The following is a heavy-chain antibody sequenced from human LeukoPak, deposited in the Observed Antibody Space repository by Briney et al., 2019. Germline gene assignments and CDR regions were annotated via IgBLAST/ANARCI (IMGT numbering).Heavy chain of an antibody. D-gene: IGHD1-26*01. Sequence: GGSLRLSCAASGFTFSSYSMNWVRQAPGKGLEWVSSISSSSSYKHYADSVKGRFTISRYNAKNSLYLQMSSLRAEDTAVYYCARVGAPDAFDIWGQGTTVTVSS. V-gene: IGHV3-21*01. CDR1: GFTFSSYS. CDR3: ARVGAPDAFDI. J-gene: IGHJ3*02. CDR2: ISSSSSYK.